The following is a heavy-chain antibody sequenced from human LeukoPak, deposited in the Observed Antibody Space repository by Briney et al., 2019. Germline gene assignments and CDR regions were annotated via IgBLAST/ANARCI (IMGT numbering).Heavy chain of an antibody. V-gene: IGHV4-4*07. D-gene: IGHD3-10*01. CDR1: GGSISSYY. CDR3: AREMDRNYYGSGPYYYYGMDV. CDR2: IYTSGST. J-gene: IGHJ6*02. Sequence: KPSETLSLTCTVSGGSISSYYWSWIRQPAGKGLEWIGRIYTSGSTNYNLSLKSRVTMSVDTSKNQFSLKLSSVTAADTAVYYCAREMDRNYYGSGPYYYYGMDVWGQGTTVTVSS.